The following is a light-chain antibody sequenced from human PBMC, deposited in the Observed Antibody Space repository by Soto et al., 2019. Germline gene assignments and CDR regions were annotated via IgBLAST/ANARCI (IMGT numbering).Light chain of an antibody. V-gene: IGKV3-20*01. CDR2: GAT. Sequence: EIVLTQSPGTLSLSPGERATLSCRTRQSVDSANLPWYQQKVGQAPSLLIYGATSRATGIPDRFSGSGSGTDFTLTISRMEPEDFAVYYCQQYGSSPWTFGQGTKVEIK. CDR3: QQYGSSPWT. J-gene: IGKJ1*01. CDR1: QSVDSAN.